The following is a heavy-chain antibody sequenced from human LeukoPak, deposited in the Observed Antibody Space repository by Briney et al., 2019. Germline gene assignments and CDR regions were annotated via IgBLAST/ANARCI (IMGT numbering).Heavy chain of an antibody. CDR2: ISGSGGST. V-gene: IGHV3-23*01. Sequence: GGSLRLSCAASGFTFNTYWMSWVRQAPGKGLEWVSAISGSGGSTYYADSVKGRFTISRDNSKNTLYLQMNSLRAEDTAVYYCAKDKSAFDIWGQGTMVTVSS. CDR3: AKDKSAFDI. CDR1: GFTFNTYW. J-gene: IGHJ3*02.